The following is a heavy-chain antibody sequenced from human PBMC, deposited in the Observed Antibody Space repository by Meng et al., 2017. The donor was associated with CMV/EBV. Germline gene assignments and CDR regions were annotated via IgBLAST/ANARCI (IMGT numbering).Heavy chain of an antibody. V-gene: IGHV3-30*04. CDR2: MSYDGSNK. J-gene: IGHJ4*02. CDR3: ARSTSGSYYEFDY. Sequence: CAAFGFSFSSYAMHWVRQPPGKGLEWVAVMSYDGSNKYYADSVKGRFTISRDNSKNTLYLQMNSLRAEDTAVYYCARSTSGSYYEFDYWGQGTLVTVSS. CDR1: GFSFSSYA. D-gene: IGHD1-26*01.